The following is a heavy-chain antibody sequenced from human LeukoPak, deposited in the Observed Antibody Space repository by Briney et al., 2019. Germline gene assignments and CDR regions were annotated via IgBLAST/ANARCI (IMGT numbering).Heavy chain of an antibody. D-gene: IGHD5-12*01. J-gene: IGHJ4*02. V-gene: IGHV4-59*12. CDR2: IYYSGST. CDR3: ARGGYSGYERLYYFDY. Sequence: SETLSLTCTVSGGSISSYYWSWIRQPPGEGLEWIGYIYYSGSTNYNPSLKSRVTMSVDTSKNQFSLKLSSVTAADTAVYYCARGGYSGYERLYYFDYWGQGTLVTVSS. CDR1: GGSISSYY.